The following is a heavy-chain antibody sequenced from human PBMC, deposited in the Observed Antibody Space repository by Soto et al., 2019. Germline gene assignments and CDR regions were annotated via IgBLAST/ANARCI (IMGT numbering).Heavy chain of an antibody. CDR3: ARSSSYTIAAAGNNWFDP. V-gene: IGHV4-30-4*01. J-gene: IGHJ5*02. Sequence: SETLSLTCTVSGGSISSGDYYWSWIRQPPGKGLEWIGYIYYSGSTYYNPSLKSRVTISVDTSKNQFSLKLSSVTAADTAVYYCARSSSYTIAAAGNNWFDPWGQGTLVTVSS. D-gene: IGHD6-13*01. CDR2: IYYSGST. CDR1: GGSISSGDYY.